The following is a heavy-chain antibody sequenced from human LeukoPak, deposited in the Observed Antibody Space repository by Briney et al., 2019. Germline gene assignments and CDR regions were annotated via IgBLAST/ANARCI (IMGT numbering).Heavy chain of an antibody. Sequence: GGSLRLSCAAFGFTFDDYAMHWVRQAPGKGLERVSLISGDGGSTYYADSVKGRFTISRDNSKNSLYLQMNSLRTEDTALYYCAKGSGYSYDQGVFDYWGQGTLVTVPS. J-gene: IGHJ4*02. CDR3: AKGSGYSYDQGVFDY. CDR2: ISGDGGST. D-gene: IGHD5-18*01. CDR1: GFTFDDYA. V-gene: IGHV3-43*02.